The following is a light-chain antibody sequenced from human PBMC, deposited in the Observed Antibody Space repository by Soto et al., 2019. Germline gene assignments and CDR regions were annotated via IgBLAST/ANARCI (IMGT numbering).Light chain of an antibody. CDR2: KAS. J-gene: IGKJ1*01. V-gene: IGKV1-12*01. CDR1: QVISSW. CDR3: LQDINYPWT. Sequence: DIQMAQSPSSVSASVGDTVTVSCRASQVISSWLAWYQQKPGRAPNLLIYKASTLQTGVPSRFSGSGSGTDFTLAISSLQPEDSATYYCLQDINYPWTFGQGTKVDIK.